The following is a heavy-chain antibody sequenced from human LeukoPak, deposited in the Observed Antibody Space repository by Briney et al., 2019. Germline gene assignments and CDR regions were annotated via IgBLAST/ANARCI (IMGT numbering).Heavy chain of an antibody. CDR3: ARVYYDILTGYLLGDYGMDV. CDR1: GYTFTSYG. Sequence: ASVKVSFKASGYTFTSYGISWVRQAPGQGLEWMGWISAYNGNTNYAQKHHGRVTMTTDTSTSTAYMELRSLRSDDTAVYYCARVYYDILTGYLLGDYGMDVWGKGTTVTVSS. D-gene: IGHD3-9*01. V-gene: IGHV1-18*04. J-gene: IGHJ6*04. CDR2: ISAYNGNT.